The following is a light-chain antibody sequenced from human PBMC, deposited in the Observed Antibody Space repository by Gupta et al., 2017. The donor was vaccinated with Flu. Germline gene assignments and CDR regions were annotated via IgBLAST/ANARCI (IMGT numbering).Light chain of an antibody. Sequence: QSTLTQPASVSGSPGQSITTSCTGTSSDVGGYNYVSWYQQHPGKAPKLMIYEVTDRPAGISNRFSVSKSGNTASLTISGRQAEDEANYFCASDTTTATWVFGGGTKLTVL. CDR1: SSDVGGYNY. V-gene: IGLV2-14*01. J-gene: IGLJ3*02. CDR2: EVT. CDR3: ASDTTTATWV.